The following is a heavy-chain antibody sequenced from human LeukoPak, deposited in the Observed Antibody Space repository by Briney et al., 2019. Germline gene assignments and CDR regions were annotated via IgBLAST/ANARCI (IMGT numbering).Heavy chain of an antibody. CDR1: GYNFTSYW. Sequence: GESLEISCKGFGYNFTSYWIAWVRPVPGKGLEWMGIIYPGDSDIRYGPSFQGQVTISADKSENTAYLQWSSLKASDTAIYYCARKGYCTSSRCHYGMDVWGQGTTVTVSS. CDR3: ARKGYCTSSRCHYGMDV. J-gene: IGHJ6*02. V-gene: IGHV5-51*01. D-gene: IGHD2-2*01. CDR2: IYPGDSDI.